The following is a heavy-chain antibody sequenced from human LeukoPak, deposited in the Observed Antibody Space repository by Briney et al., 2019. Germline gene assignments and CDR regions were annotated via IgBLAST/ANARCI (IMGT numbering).Heavy chain of an antibody. Sequence: GESLKISCKGSGYTFTTHWIGWVRQMPGKGLEWMAIIYPGDSDIRYSPSFQGQVSISVDRSINTAYLQWSSLKASDTAVYYCARRGNYYDSSGYYLTRHFDYWGQGTLVTVSS. CDR2: IYPGDSDI. CDR1: GYTFTTHW. D-gene: IGHD3-22*01. CDR3: ARRGNYYDSSGYYLTRHFDY. J-gene: IGHJ4*02. V-gene: IGHV5-51*01.